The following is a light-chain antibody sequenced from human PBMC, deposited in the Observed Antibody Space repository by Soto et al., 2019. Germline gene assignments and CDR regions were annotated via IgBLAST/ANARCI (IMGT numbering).Light chain of an antibody. Sequence: QSVLTQPPSASGTPGQRVTISCSGSSSNIGSNYVYWYQQLSGTAPKLLIYSNNQRPSGVPDRFSGSKSGTSASLAISGLRSEDEADYYCAAWDDSLSGVVIGGGTKLTVL. CDR1: SSNIGSNY. CDR2: SNN. V-gene: IGLV1-47*02. CDR3: AAWDDSLSGVV. J-gene: IGLJ2*01.